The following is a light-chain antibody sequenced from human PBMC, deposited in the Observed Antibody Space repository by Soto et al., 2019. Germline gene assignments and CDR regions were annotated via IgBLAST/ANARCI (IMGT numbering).Light chain of an antibody. Sequence: QSALTQPRSVSGSPGQAVTISCTGTSSDVGGYNYVSWYQQHPGKAPKLMIYDVSKRPSGVPDRFSGSKSGNTASLTISGXXXXDEADYYCCSYAGSYTFRVVFGGGTKLTVL. CDR3: CSYAGSYTFRVV. CDR2: DVS. J-gene: IGLJ2*01. CDR1: SSDVGGYNY. V-gene: IGLV2-11*01.